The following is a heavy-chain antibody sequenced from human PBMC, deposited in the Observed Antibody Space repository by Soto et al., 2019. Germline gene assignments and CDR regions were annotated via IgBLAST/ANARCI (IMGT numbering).Heavy chain of an antibody. J-gene: IGHJ4*02. D-gene: IGHD1-26*01. CDR3: ARAFRYSGSYFSFDY. V-gene: IGHV3-30-3*01. CDR2: ISYDGSNK. CDR1: GFTFSSYA. Sequence: GGSLRLSSAASGFTFSSYAMHWVRQAPGKGLEWVAVISYDGSNKYYADSVKGRFTISRDNSKNTLYLQMNSLRAEDTAVYYCARAFRYSGSYFSFDYWGQGTLVTVSS.